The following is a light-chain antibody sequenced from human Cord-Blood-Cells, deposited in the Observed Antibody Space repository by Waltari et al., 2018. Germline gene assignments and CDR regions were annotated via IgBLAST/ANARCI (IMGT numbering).Light chain of an antibody. CDR2: AAS. CDR1: QSISSY. Sequence: DIQMTQSPSSLSASVGDRVTITCRASQSISSYLNWYQQKPGKAPKLPIYAASSLQSGVPSRFSGSGSGRDFNLTISSLQPEDFATYYCQQSYSTLTFGGGTKVEIK. J-gene: IGKJ4*01. CDR3: QQSYSTLT. V-gene: IGKV1-39*01.